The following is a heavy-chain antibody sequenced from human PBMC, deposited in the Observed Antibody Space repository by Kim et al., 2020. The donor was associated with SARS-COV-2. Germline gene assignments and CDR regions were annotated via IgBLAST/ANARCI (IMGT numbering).Heavy chain of an antibody. J-gene: IGHJ6*02. CDR3: ARGAPFGAYYYDSSGYPGSYDYYYGMDV. V-gene: IGHV1-8*01. CDR2: MNPNSGNT. CDR1: GYTFTSYD. D-gene: IGHD3-22*01. Sequence: ASVKVSCKASGYTFTSYDINWVRQAPGQGLEWMGWMNPNSGNTGYAQKFQGRVTMTRNTSISTAYMELSSLRSEDTAVYYCARGAPFGAYYYDSSGYPGSYDYYYGMDVWGRGTTVTVSS.